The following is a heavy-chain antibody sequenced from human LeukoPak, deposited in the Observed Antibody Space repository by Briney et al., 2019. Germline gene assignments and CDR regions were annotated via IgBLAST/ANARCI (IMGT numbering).Heavy chain of an antibody. J-gene: IGHJ4*02. CDR1: GFTFSSYW. V-gene: IGHV3-74*01. CDR3: AKDHLSTLRYFDCLIDY. CDR2: INSDGSST. D-gene: IGHD3-9*01. Sequence: GGSLRLSCAASGFTFSSYWMHWVRQAPGKGLVWVSRINSDGSSTSYADSVKGRFTVSRDNSKNTLYLQMNSLRAEDTAVYYCAKDHLSTLRYFDCLIDYWGQGTLVTVSS.